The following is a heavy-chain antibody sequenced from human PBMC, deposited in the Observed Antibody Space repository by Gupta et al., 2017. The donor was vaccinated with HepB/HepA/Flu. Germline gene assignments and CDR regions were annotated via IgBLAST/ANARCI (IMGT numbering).Heavy chain of an antibody. CDR2: IYFSGST. V-gene: IGHV4-59*08. CDR1: GGSMNNYY. D-gene: IGHD5-18*01. J-gene: IGHJ6*02. Sequence: QVQLQESGPGLVRPSETLSLTCTVSGGSMNNYYWSWIRQPPGKGLEWIGYIYFSGSTTYNPSLKSRLTIPVDTSKKQFSLRLSSVTAADTAVYYCATIFNVTSMTARPYSYSYGLDVWGQGTTVTISS. CDR3: ATIFNVTSMTARPYSYSYGLDV.